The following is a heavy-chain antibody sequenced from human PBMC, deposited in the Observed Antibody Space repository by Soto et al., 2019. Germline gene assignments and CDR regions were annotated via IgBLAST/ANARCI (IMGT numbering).Heavy chain of an antibody. CDR3: ARYGDGYYPYYYYGMDV. CDR1: GYTFTSYG. CDR2: INPSGGST. J-gene: IGHJ6*02. Sequence: ASVKVSCKASGYTFTSYGISWVRQAPGQGLEWMGIINPSGGSTSYAQKFQGRVTMTRDTSTSTVYMELSSLRSEDTAVYYCARYGDGYYPYYYYGMDVRGQGTTVTVSS. V-gene: IGHV1-46*01. D-gene: IGHD3-22*01.